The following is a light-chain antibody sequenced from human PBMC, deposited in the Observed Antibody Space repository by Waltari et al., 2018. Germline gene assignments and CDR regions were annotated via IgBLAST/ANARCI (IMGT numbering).Light chain of an antibody. Sequence: QSVWPQPPSASGPPGQRVTFPCSASTPNIGSNSVHWYQHLPGTAPKLLIYNNNEWPSGVPDRFSASKSGTSASLAISGLQSEDEADYYCASWDDSLNGLVFGTGTKVIAL. CDR2: NNN. J-gene: IGLJ1*01. CDR3: ASWDDSLNGLV. V-gene: IGLV1-44*01. CDR1: TPNIGSNS.